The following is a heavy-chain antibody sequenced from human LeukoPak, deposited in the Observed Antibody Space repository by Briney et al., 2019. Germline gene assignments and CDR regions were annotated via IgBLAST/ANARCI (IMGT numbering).Heavy chain of an antibody. D-gene: IGHD2-2*01. V-gene: IGHV3-30-3*01. Sequence: PGGSLRLSCAASGFTFSSYAMHWVRQAPGKGLEWVAIISYGGSDTYYTDSVKGRFTISRDNSKNTLYLQMNSLRAEDTAVYYCASARVVEVLATPTALDYWGQGTLVTVSS. CDR1: GFTFSSYA. CDR2: ISYGGSDT. J-gene: IGHJ4*02. CDR3: ASARVVEVLATPTALDY.